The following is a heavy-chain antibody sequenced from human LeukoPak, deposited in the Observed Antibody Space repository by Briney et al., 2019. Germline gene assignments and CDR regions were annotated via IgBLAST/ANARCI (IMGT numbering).Heavy chain of an antibody. J-gene: IGHJ4*02. CDR3: AREFSGSNYGFPFDY. D-gene: IGHD1-26*01. CDR1: GFTFSSYS. CDR2: ISSSSSTI. Sequence: GGSLRLSCAASGFTFSSYSMNWVRQAPGKGLEWVSYISSSSSTIYYADSVKGRFTISRDNAKNSLYLQMNSLRAEDTAVYYCAREFSGSNYGFPFDYWGQGTLVTVYS. V-gene: IGHV3-48*04.